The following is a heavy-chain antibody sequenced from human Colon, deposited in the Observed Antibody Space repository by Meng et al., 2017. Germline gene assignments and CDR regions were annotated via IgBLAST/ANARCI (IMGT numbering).Heavy chain of an antibody. J-gene: IGHJ4*02. CDR3: AKDGDIGFTDFDY. CDR2: ISKDGTKQ. Sequence: LVGSGGAGVQPGRSLTLSCTTSGFTFSRYAAHWVRQSAGKGLEWLAVISKDGTKQYYADSVKGRFTFSRDNSKNILYLQMNSLRAEDSALYYCAKDGDIGFTDFDYWGQGTLVTVSS. CDR1: GFTFSRYA. V-gene: IGHV3-30*04. D-gene: IGHD7-27*01.